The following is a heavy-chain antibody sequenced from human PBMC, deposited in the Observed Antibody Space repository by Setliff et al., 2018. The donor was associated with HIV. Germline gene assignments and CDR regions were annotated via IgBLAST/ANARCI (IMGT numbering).Heavy chain of an antibody. CDR3: ARGGADYDYVWGSYPRYYYYMDV. CDR1: GGTFSSYA. J-gene: IGHJ6*03. CDR2: IIPIFGTA. V-gene: IGHV1-69*05. Sequence: SVKVSCKASGGTFSSYAISWVRQAPGQGLEWMGGIIPIFGTANYAQKFQGRVTITTDESTSTAYMELSSLRSEDTAVYYCARGGADYDYVWGSYPRYYYYMDVWGKGTTVTVSS. D-gene: IGHD3-16*02.